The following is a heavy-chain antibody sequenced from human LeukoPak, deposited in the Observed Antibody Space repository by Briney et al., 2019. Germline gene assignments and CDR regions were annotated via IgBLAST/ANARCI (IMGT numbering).Heavy chain of an antibody. CDR2: ISYDGSNK. CDR1: GFTFSSYA. CDR3: AREVRGVGGAFDI. J-gene: IGHJ3*02. Sequence: HSGGSLRPSCAAYGFTFSSYARQWGRQAPGKGLEGVAVISYDGSNKYYADSVKGRFTISRDNSKNTLYLQMNSLRAEDTAVYYCAREVRGVGGAFDIWGQGTMVTVSS. D-gene: IGHD3-10*01. V-gene: IGHV3-30-3*01.